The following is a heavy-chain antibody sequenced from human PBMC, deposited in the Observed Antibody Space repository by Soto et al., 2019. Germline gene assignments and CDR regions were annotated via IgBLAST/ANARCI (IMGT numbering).Heavy chain of an antibody. CDR2: IYYSGST. Sequence: QVQLQESGPGLVKPSQTLSLTCTVSGGSISSGDYYWSWIRQPPGKGLEWIGYIYYSGSTYYNPSHKSRVTISLDTSKNQFSLKLSSVTAADTAVSYCARRNDFYGMDVWGQGTTVTVSS. CDR1: GGSISSGDYY. V-gene: IGHV4-30-4*01. D-gene: IGHD3-3*01. CDR3: ARRNDFYGMDV. J-gene: IGHJ6*02.